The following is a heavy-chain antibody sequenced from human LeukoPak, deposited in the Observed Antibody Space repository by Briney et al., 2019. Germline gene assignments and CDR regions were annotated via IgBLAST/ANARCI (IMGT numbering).Heavy chain of an antibody. CDR2: IKQDGSKK. V-gene: IGHV3-7*01. CDR1: GFTLSSYW. D-gene: IGHD1-26*01. CDR3: ARDKEGSRDALAI. J-gene: IGHJ3*02. Sequence: PGGSLRLSCASSGFTLSSYWMSWVRQAPGKGLEYVANIKQDGSKKFYVDSVRGRFTISRENAKNSLYMQMSSLRAEDTAVYYCARDKEGSRDALAIWGQGTMVTVSS.